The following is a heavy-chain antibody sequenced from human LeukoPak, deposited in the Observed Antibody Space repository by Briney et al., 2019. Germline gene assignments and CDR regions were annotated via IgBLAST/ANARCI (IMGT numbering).Heavy chain of an antibody. J-gene: IGHJ4*02. CDR1: GYTLTELS. D-gene: IGHD6-13*01. CDR3: ATRAAAAAGADY. CDR2: FDPEDGET. V-gene: IGHV1-24*01. Sequence: EASVKVSCKVSGYTLTELSMHWVRQAPGKGLEWMGGFDPEDGETIYAQKFQGRVTMTEDTSTDTAYMELSSLRSEDTAVYYCATRAAAAAGADYWGQGTLVTVSS.